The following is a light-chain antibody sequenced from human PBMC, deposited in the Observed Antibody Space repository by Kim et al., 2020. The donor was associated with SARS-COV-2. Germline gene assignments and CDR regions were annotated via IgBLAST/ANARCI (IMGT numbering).Light chain of an antibody. J-gene: IGLJ3*02. CDR2: EDN. Sequence: NFMLTQPHSVSESPGKTVTISCTRSSGSIASNYVQWYRQRPGGSPTIVICEDNKRPSGVPDRFSGSIDSPSNSASLTISGLKTEDEADYYCQSYDSTNWVFGGGTKLTVL. V-gene: IGLV6-57*01. CDR3: QSYDSTNWV. CDR1: SGSIASNY.